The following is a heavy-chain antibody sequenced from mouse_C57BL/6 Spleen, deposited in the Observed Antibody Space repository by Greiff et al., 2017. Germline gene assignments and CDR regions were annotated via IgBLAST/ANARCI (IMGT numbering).Heavy chain of an antibody. CDR2: IYPGSGNT. D-gene: IGHD4-1*01. CDR1: GYSFTSYY. Sequence: QVQLQQSGPELVKPGASVKISCKASGYSFTSYYIHWVKQRPGQGLEWIGWIYPGSGNTKYNEKFKGKATLTADTSSNTAYMQHSSLTSDDSAVYYGAYNWDEGDWFAYWGQGTLVTVSA. V-gene: IGHV1-66*01. J-gene: IGHJ3*01. CDR3: AYNWDEGDWFAY.